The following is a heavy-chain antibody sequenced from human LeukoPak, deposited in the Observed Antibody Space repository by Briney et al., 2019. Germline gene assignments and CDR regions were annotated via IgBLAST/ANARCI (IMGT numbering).Heavy chain of an antibody. CDR2: IYYSGST. CDR3: ARRVPAASDPYYYYMDV. CDR1: GGSISSGGYY. D-gene: IGHD2-2*01. J-gene: IGHJ6*03. Sequence: PSETLSLTCTVSGGSISSGGYYWSWIRQHPGKGLEWIGYIYYSGSTYYNPSLKSRVTISVDTSKNQSSLKLSSVTAADTAVYYCARRVPAASDPYYYYMDVWGKGTTVTVSS. V-gene: IGHV4-31*03.